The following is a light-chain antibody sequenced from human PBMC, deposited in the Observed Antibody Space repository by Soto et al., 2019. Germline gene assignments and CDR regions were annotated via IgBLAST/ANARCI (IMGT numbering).Light chain of an antibody. CDR1: QSISGSY. Sequence: EIVLTQSPGTLSLSPGERVTLSCRASQSISGSYLAWYQQKRGQAPRLLVYGATTRATGIPDRFSGSGSGSDFTLIISRLEPEDFAVYYCQQYGSSPLTFGRGTKVEIK. J-gene: IGKJ4*01. CDR2: GAT. CDR3: QQYGSSPLT. V-gene: IGKV3-20*01.